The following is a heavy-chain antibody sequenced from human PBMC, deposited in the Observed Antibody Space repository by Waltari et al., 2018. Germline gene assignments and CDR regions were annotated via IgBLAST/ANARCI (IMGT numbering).Heavy chain of an antibody. J-gene: IGHJ3*02. Sequence: EVQLVESGGGLVQPGGSLRLSCAASGFTFSSYWSHWVRQAPGKGLVWVSRINSDGRSTSYAESVKGRFTISRDNAKNTLYLQMNRRRAEDTAVYYCAREKHSSGWYDAFDIWGQGTMVTVSS. D-gene: IGHD6-19*01. CDR2: INSDGRST. CDR3: AREKHSSGWYDAFDI. CDR1: GFTFSSYW. V-gene: IGHV3-74*01.